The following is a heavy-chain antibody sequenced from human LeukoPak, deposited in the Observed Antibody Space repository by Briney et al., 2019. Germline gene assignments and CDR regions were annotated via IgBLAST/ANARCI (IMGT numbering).Heavy chain of an antibody. Sequence: PGGSLRLSYAVSGFTFDDYAMHWVRQAPGKGLEWVSVISGDGGSTYYADSVKGRFTISRDDSKNSLYLQMDSLRTEDSALYYCASPLVIPDALDIWGQGTMVTVSS. D-gene: IGHD3-9*01. CDR2: ISGDGGST. J-gene: IGHJ3*02. CDR1: GFTFDDYA. CDR3: ASPLVIPDALDI. V-gene: IGHV3-43*02.